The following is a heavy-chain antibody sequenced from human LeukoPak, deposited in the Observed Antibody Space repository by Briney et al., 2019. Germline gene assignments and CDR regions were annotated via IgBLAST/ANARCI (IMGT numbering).Heavy chain of an antibody. CDR3: AKDRITMIVVANNFDY. D-gene: IGHD3-22*01. J-gene: IGHJ4*02. CDR1: GFTFSSYA. CDR2: ISGSGGST. Sequence: GGSLRLSCAASGFTFSSYAMSWVRQAPGKGLEWVSAISGSGGSTYYADSVKGRFTISRDNSKNTLYLQMNSLRAEDTAVYYCAKDRITMIVVANNFDYWGQGTLVTVSS. V-gene: IGHV3-23*01.